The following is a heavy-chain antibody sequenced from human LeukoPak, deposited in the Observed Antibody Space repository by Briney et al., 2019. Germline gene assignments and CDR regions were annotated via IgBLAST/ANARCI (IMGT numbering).Heavy chain of an antibody. Sequence: GGSLRLSCAASGFTFSSYGMHWVRQAPGKGLEWVAFLSYDGNNTYYGDSVKGRFTISRDNSKNTLYLQMNSLRGDDTAVYYCGKGAVGYGSGTYYPGYWGQGTLVTVSS. CDR1: GFTFSSYG. CDR3: GKGAVGYGSGTYYPGY. J-gene: IGHJ4*02. CDR2: LSYDGNNT. V-gene: IGHV3-30*18. D-gene: IGHD3-10*01.